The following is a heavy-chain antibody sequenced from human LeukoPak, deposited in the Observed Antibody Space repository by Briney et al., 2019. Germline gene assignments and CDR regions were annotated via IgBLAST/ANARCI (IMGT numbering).Heavy chain of an antibody. CDR3: AKVFLFFXGAFDI. CDR2: ISGSGGST. CDR1: GFIFSSYN. V-gene: IGHV3-23*01. D-gene: IGHD2-21*01. J-gene: IGHJ3*02. Sequence: GGSLRLSCEASGFIFSSYNMNWIRQAPGKGLEWVSAISGSGGSTYYADSVKGRFTISRDNSKNTLYLQMNSLRAEDTAAYYCAKVFLFFXGAFDIWGPGXMXTXSS.